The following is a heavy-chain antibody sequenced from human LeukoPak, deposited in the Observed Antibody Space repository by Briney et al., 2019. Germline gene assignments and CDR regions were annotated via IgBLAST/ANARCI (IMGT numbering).Heavy chain of an antibody. CDR3: AREVRAYYYGSGSESRISAFDY. V-gene: IGHV4-59*01. CDR1: GGSISSYY. J-gene: IGHJ4*02. Sequence: PSETLSLTCTVSGGSISSYYWSWIRQPPGKGLEWIGYIYYSGSTNYNPSLKSRVTISVDTYKNQFSLKLSSVTAADTAVYYCAREVRAYYYGSGSESRISAFDYWGQGTLVTVSS. CDR2: IYYSGST. D-gene: IGHD3-10*01.